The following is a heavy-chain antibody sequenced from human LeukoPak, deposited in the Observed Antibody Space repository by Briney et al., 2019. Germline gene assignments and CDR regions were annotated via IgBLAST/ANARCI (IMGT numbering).Heavy chain of an antibody. Sequence: SETLSLTCTVSGGSISSYYWSWIRQPPGKGLEWIGEIWHSGSTNYNPSHKSRVTISIDKSKNAVSLTLKSVTAADTAVYYCARINISDFDAFDIWGHGTLVTVSS. CDR2: IWHSGST. V-gene: IGHV4-59*12. CDR3: ARINISDFDAFDI. D-gene: IGHD2/OR15-2a*01. CDR1: GGSISSYY. J-gene: IGHJ3*02.